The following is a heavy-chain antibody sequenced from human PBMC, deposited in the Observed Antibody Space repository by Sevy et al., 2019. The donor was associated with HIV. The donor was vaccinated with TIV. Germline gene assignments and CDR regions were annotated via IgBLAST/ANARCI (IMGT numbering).Heavy chain of an antibody. Sequence: GGSLRLSCAASGFTFSSYAMSWVRQAPGKGLEWVGRIKSKTDGGTTDYAAPVKGRFTISRDDSKNTLYLQMNSLKTEDTAVYYCTTEVSSIAARPSLGMDVWGQGTTVTVSS. CDR2: IKSKTDGGTT. D-gene: IGHD6-6*01. CDR1: GFTFSSYA. V-gene: IGHV3-15*01. J-gene: IGHJ6*02. CDR3: TTEVSSIAARPSLGMDV.